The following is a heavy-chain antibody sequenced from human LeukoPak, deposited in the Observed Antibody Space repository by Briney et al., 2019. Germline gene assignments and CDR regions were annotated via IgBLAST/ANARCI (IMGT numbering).Heavy chain of an antibody. D-gene: IGHD3-22*01. J-gene: IGHJ5*02. Sequence: SETLSLTCTVSGGSISSGGYYWSWIRQHPGKGLEWIGYIYYSGSTYYNPSLKSRVTISVDTSKNQFSLKLSSVTAADTAVYYCARGSGGYDSSGYKPWGQGTLVTVSS. V-gene: IGHV4-31*03. CDR2: IYYSGST. CDR1: GGSISSGGYY. CDR3: ARGSGGYDSSGYKP.